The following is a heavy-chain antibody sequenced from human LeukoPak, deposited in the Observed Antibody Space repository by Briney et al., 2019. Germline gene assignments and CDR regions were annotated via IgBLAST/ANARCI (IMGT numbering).Heavy chain of an antibody. CDR3: AKRGATRTIDY. D-gene: IGHD1-26*01. V-gene: IGHV3-43*02. Sequence: GGSLRLSCAASGFTFDDYAMHWVRQAPGKGLEWVSLISGDGGSTYYADSVRGRLTISRDNSNNTLYLQMNSLRAEDTAVYYCAKRGATRTIDYWGQGTLVTVSS. J-gene: IGHJ4*02. CDR1: GFTFDDYA. CDR2: ISGDGGST.